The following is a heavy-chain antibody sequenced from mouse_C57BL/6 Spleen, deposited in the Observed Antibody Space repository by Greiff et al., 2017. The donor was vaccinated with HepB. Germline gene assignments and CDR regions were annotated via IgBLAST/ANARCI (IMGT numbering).Heavy chain of an antibody. V-gene: IGHV1-81*01. CDR1: GYTFTSYG. D-gene: IGHD1-1*01. CDR2: IYPRSGNT. Sequence: QVQLQQSGAELARPGASVKLSCKASGYTFTSYGISWVKQRTGQGLEWIGEIYPRSGNTYYNEKFKGKATLTADKSSSTAYMELRSLTSEDSAVYFCARLYGSSYEYFDVWGTGTTVTVSS. CDR3: ARLYGSSYEYFDV. J-gene: IGHJ1*03.